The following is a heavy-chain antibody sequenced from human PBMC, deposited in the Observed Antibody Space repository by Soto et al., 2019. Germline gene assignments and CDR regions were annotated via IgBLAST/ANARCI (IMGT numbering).Heavy chain of an antibody. CDR2: IYYSGST. D-gene: IGHD3-22*01. V-gene: IGHV4-59*01. CDR1: GGSISSYY. Sequence: SETLSLTYTGSGGSISSYYWSWIRQPPGKGLEWIGYIYYSGSTNYNPSLKSRVTISVDTSKNQFSLKLSSVTAPDTALYYCARGVTMITGFDYWAQGSLVTVSS. CDR3: ARGVTMITGFDY. J-gene: IGHJ4*02.